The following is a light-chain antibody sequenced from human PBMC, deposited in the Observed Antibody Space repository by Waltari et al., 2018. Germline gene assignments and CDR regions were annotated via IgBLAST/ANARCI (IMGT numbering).Light chain of an antibody. J-gene: IGLJ2*01. Sequence: QSVLTQPPSVSGAPGQRVPHSRPWSSPNFVLPYTVHWYQQLPGRAPKLLIYDDSRRPSGVPDRFSGSKSGTSASLAITGLQAEDEAEYFCQSYDSGLNGLFFGGGTKVTVL. CDR2: DDS. V-gene: IGLV1-40*01. CDR3: QSYDSGLNGLF. CDR1: SPNFVLPYT.